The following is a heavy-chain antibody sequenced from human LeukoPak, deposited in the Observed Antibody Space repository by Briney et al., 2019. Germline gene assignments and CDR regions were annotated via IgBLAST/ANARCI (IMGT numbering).Heavy chain of an antibody. V-gene: IGHV3-21*01. CDR2: ISSSSSYI. D-gene: IGHD3-10*01. CDR1: GFTFSSYS. CDR3: ARVHLPMVRGGGGAFDI. J-gene: IGHJ3*02. Sequence: PGGSLRLSCAASGFTFSSYSMNCVRQAPGKGLEWVSSISSSSSYIYYADSVKGRFTISRDNAKNSLYLQMNSLRAEDTAVYYCARVHLPMVRGGGGAFDIWGQGTMVTVSS.